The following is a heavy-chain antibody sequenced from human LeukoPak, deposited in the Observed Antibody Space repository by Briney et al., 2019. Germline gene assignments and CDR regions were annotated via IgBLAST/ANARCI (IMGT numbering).Heavy chain of an antibody. J-gene: IGHJ4*02. CDR1: GVSISSSDYY. CDR2: ISSSGSP. V-gene: IGHV4-39*01. CDR3: ARRTSNPVGAIDY. D-gene: IGHD1-26*01. Sequence: SETLSLTCTVSGVSISSSDYYWGWIRQPPGKGLEWIGAISSSGSPYYNPSLKSRVTISVDSSKNQFSLKLTSATAADTAVYYCARRTSNPVGAIDYWGQGALVTVSS.